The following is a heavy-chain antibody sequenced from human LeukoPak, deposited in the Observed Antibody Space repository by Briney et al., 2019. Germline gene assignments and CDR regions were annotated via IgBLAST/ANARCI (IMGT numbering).Heavy chain of an antibody. CDR3: AKEVLYGSGSYYDY. CDR1: GFTFSTHA. J-gene: IGHJ4*02. CDR2: ITGSGGRT. V-gene: IGHV3-23*01. D-gene: IGHD3-10*01. Sequence: GGSLRLSCAASGFTFSTHALNWVRQAPGKGLEWVSAITGSGGRTNYADSVKGRFTTSRDNSKNTLYLQMNSLRAEDTAIYYCAKEVLYGSGSYYDYWGQGTLVTVSS.